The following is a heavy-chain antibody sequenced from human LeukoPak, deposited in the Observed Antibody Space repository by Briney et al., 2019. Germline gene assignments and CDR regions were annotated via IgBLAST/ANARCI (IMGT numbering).Heavy chain of an antibody. CDR1: GFTFSNSI. CDR3: AREDGYCSGGNCYSYFDS. V-gene: IGHV3-23*01. D-gene: IGHD2-15*01. Sequence: GGSLRLSCAGSGFTFSNSILSWVRQAPGKGLEWLSTFSGNDGYTYYADSVKGRFTITRDNTRNSLFLQTYSLRAEDTAVYFCAREDGYCSGGNCYSYFDSWGQGTLVTVSS. J-gene: IGHJ4*02. CDR2: FSGNDGYT.